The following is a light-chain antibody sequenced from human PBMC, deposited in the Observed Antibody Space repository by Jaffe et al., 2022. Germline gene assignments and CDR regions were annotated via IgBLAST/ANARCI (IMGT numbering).Light chain of an antibody. V-gene: IGKV4-1*01. CDR2: WAS. J-gene: IGKJ1*01. Sequence: DFVLTQSPDSLAVSLGERATINCKSSQSVLYSLDNKNYLAWYQQKPGQPPKLLIDWASTRESGVPDRFSGSGSGTDFTLTISSLQAEDVAVYYCQEYLSTLPMFGQGTKVEIK. CDR3: QEYLSTLPM. CDR1: QSVLYSLDNKNY.